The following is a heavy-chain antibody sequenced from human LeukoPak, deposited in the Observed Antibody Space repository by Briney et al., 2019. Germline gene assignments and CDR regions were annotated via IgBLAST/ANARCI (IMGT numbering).Heavy chain of an antibody. CDR2: ISGSGSST. J-gene: IGHJ4*02. CDR3: AKRDGYNSNPLKD. Sequence: PGGPLRLSCAASGFTFSSYAMSWVRQAPGKGLEWVSAISGSGSSTYYADSVKGRFTISRDNSKNTLYLQMNSLRAEDTALYYCAKRDGYNSNPLKDWGQGTLVTVSS. D-gene: IGHD5-24*01. CDR1: GFTFSSYA. V-gene: IGHV3-23*01.